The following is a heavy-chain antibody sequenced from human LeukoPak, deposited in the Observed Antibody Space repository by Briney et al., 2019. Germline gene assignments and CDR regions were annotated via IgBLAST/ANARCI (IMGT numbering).Heavy chain of an antibody. CDR2: IYYSGST. J-gene: IGHJ4*02. CDR1: GGSISSSSYY. V-gene: IGHV4-39*02. Sequence: PSETLSLTCTVSGGSISSSSYYWGWIRQPPGKGLEWIGSIYYSGSTYYNPSLKSRVTISVDTSKNQFSLKLSSVTAADTAVYYCARDGVLRLGELSFSYWGQGTLVTVSS. D-gene: IGHD3-16*02. CDR3: ARDGVLRLGELSFSY.